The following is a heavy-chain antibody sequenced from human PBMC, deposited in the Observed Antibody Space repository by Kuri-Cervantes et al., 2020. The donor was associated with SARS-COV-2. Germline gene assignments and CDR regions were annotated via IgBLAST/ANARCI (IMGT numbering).Heavy chain of an antibody. CDR2: ISSSSSTI. D-gene: IGHD3-22*01. V-gene: IGHV3-48*01. CDR3: ARGVVVDSSGYRREVGAFDY. CDR1: GFTFSSYS. J-gene: IGHJ4*02. Sequence: GGSLRLSCAASGFTFSSYSMNWVRQAPGKGLEWVSYISSSSSTIYYADSVKGRFTISRDNAKNSLYLQMNSLRAEDTAVYYCARGVVVDSSGYRREVGAFDYWGQGTLVTVSS.